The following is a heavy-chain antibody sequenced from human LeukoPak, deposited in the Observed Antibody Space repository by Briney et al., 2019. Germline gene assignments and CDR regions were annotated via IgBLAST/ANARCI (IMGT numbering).Heavy chain of an antibody. CDR3: AREGSGAAGHFDY. CDR2: ISSSSSYI. D-gene: IGHD6-25*01. CDR1: GFTFSSYR. J-gene: IGHJ4*02. Sequence: GRSLRLSCAASGFTFSSYRMNWVRRAPGKGLEWVSSISSSSSYIYYADSVKGRFTISRDNAKNSLYLQMNSLRAEDTAVYYCAREGSGAAGHFDYWGQGTLVTVSS. V-gene: IGHV3-21*01.